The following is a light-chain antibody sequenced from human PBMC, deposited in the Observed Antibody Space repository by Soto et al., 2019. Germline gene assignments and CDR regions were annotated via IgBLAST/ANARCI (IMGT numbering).Light chain of an antibody. J-gene: IGKJ4*01. CDR1: QSVSSY. Sequence: EIVLTQSPATLSLSPGERATLYCRASQSVSSYLAWYQQKPGQAPRLLIYDASNRATGIPARFSGSGSGTDFTLTISSLEPEDFAVYYCQQRSNLLPLTFGGGTKVEIK. CDR2: DAS. V-gene: IGKV3-11*01. CDR3: QQRSNLLPLT.